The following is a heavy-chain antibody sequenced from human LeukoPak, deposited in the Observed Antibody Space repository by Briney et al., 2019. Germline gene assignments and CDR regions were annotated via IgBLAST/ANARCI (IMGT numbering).Heavy chain of an antibody. CDR1: GGSISSSSYY. J-gene: IGHJ2*01. CDR2: INHSGST. D-gene: IGHD6-13*01. Sequence: PSETLSLTCTVSGGSISSSSYYWGWIRQPPGKGLEWIGEINHSGSTNYNPSLKSRVTISVDTSKSQFSLKVSSVTAADTAVYYCARVYYSSSYDYWYFDLWGRGTLVTVSS. CDR3: ARVYYSSSYDYWYFDL. V-gene: IGHV4-39*07.